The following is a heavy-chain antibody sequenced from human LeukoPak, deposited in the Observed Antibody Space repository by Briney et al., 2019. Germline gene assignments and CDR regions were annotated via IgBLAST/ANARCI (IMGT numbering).Heavy chain of an antibody. V-gene: IGHV3-66*02. J-gene: IGHJ4*02. Sequence: PGGSLRLSCAVSGFTVSSNYMSWVRQAPGKGLEWVSVIYSGGSTYYADSVKGRFTISRDNSKNTLYLQMNSLRAEDTAVYYCARVKGQLGPHFDYWGQGALVTVSS. CDR3: ARVKGQLGPHFDY. CDR2: IYSGGST. CDR1: GFTVSSNY. D-gene: IGHD6-6*01.